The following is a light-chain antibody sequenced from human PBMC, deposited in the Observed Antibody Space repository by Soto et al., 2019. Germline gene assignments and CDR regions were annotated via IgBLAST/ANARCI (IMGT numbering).Light chain of an antibody. J-gene: IGKJ1*01. CDR3: QQYCSAPPWT. CDR1: QSVSSSY. Sequence: EIVLTQSPGTLSLSPGEGATLSCRASQSVSSSYLAWYQQKPGQAPRLLIYGASSRATGIPDRFSGSGSGTDFTLTISRLEPEDFAVYYCQQYCSAPPWTFGQGTKVDVK. CDR2: GAS. V-gene: IGKV3-20*01.